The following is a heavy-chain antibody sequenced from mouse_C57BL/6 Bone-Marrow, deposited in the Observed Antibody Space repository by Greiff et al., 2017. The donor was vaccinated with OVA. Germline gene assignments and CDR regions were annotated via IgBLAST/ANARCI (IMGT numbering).Heavy chain of an antibody. Sequence: EVQRVESGPVLVKPGASVKMSCKASGYTFTDYYMNWVKQSHGKSLEWIGVINPYNGGTSYNQKFKGKATLTVDKSSSTAYMELNSLTSEDSAVYYCARTPGSSYGYAMDYWGQGTSVTVSS. V-gene: IGHV1-19*01. CDR1: GYTFTDYY. J-gene: IGHJ4*01. CDR3: ARTPGSSYGYAMDY. CDR2: INPYNGGT. D-gene: IGHD1-1*01.